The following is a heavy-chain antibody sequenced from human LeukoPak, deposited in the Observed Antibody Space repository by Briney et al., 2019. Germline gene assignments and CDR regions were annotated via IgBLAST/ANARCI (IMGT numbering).Heavy chain of an antibody. V-gene: IGHV3-21*01. CDR2: ISSSSSYI. J-gene: IGHJ4*02. CDR3: ARDRQDYDFWSGYYETTYYFDY. D-gene: IGHD3-3*01. Sequence: GGSLRLSCAASGFTFSSYSMNWVRQAPGKGLEWVSSISSSSSYIYYADSVKGRFTISRDNAKNSLYLQMNSLRAEDTAVYYCARDRQDYDFWSGYYETTYYFDYWGQGTLVTVSS. CDR1: GFTFSSYS.